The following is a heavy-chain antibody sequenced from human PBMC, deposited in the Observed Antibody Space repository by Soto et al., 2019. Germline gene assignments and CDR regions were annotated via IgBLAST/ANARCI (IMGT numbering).Heavy chain of an antibody. CDR3: VRGDREESAVVVVARPGDYGMDV. D-gene: IGHD3-22*01. V-gene: IGHV3-30-3*01. CDR1: GFTFSSYA. J-gene: IGHJ6*02. Sequence: QVQLVESGGGVVQPGRSLRLSCATSGFTFSSYAMHWVRQAPGKGLEWVAVISYSGSNKAYVDSVKGRFTISRDNSKNTLNLHTNSLRADDTAVCYCVRGDREESAVVVVARPGDYGMDVWGHGTTVTVSS. CDR2: ISYSGSNK.